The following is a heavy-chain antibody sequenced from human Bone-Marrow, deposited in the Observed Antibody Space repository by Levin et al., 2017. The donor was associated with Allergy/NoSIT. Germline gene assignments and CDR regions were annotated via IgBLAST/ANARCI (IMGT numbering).Heavy chain of an antibody. J-gene: IGHJ4*02. V-gene: IGHV4-4*07. CDR2: IYTSGTT. D-gene: IGHD3-10*01. CDR1: GDSISPYS. Sequence: SQTLSLTCTVSGDSISPYSWTWIRQPAGKGLEWIGRIYTSGTTNYHPSLNSRATMSLDTSKNQFSLRLNSVTAADTALEYCAREQSDLGRFFDYWGQGILVTASS. CDR3: AREQSDLGRFFDY.